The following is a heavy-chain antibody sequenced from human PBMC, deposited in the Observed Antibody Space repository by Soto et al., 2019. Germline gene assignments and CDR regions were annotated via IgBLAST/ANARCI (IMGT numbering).Heavy chain of an antibody. CDR1: GGSISSDYYC. CDR3: ARGPSGDKVDN. Sequence: QVQLQESGPGLVKPSQTLSLTCTVSGGSISSDYYCWSWIRQSPEKGLEWIGHIYKSVNTYSNTALSSRVTISLETSKTHFSLKLTSVTAADTAVYYCARGPSGDKVDNWGQGTLVTVSS. J-gene: IGHJ4*02. V-gene: IGHV4-30-4*01. CDR2: IYKSVNT. D-gene: IGHD7-27*01.